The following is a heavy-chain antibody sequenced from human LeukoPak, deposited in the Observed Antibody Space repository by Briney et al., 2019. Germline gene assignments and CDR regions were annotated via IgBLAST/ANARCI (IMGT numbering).Heavy chain of an antibody. CDR2: ISSSGSTI. J-gene: IGHJ4*02. CDR3: ARDTPHCSSTSCYLGGGY. D-gene: IGHD2-2*01. CDR1: GFTFSSYE. Sequence: QPGGALRLSCAASGFTFSSYEMIWVRQAPGKGLEWVSYISSSGSTIYYADSVKGRFTISRDNAKNSLYLQMNSLRAEDTAVYYCARDTPHCSSTSCYLGGGYWGQGTLVTVSS. V-gene: IGHV3-48*03.